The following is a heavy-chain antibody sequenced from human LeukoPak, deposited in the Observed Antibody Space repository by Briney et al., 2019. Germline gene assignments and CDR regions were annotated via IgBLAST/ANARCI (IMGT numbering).Heavy chain of an antibody. CDR3: ARALGTGTTDYYYYYMDV. V-gene: IGHV1-69*05. D-gene: IGHD1-7*01. CDR1: GGTFSSYA. Sequence: SVKVSCKASGGTFSSYAISWVRQAPGQGLEWMGGIIPIFGTANYAQKFQGRVTITTDESTSTAYMELSSLRSEDTAVYHCARALGTGTTDYYYYYMDVWGKGTTVTVSS. CDR2: IIPIFGTA. J-gene: IGHJ6*03.